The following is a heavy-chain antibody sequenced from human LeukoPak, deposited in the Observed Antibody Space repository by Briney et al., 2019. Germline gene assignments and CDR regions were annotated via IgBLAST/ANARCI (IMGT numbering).Heavy chain of an antibody. D-gene: IGHD3-3*01. CDR2: INPNSGGT. CDR1: GYTFTGYY. CDR3: ARDNGLLEWLLYTGHNWFDP. J-gene: IGHJ5*02. V-gene: IGHV1-2*06. Sequence: ASVKVSCKASGYTFTGYYMHWVRQAPGQGLEWMGRINPNSGGTNYAQKFQGRVTMTRDTSISTAYMELSRLRSDDTAVYYCARDNGLLEWLLYTGHNWFDPWGQGTLFTVSS.